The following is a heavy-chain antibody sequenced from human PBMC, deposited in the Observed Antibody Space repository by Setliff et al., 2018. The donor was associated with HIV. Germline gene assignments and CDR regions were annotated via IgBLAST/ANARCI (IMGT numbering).Heavy chain of an antibody. Sequence: EASVKVSCKASGYPFNNFGISWVRQAPGQGLEWLAWINVYSGDTNFAQRFQGRVTMIRDASTGTAYMELRNLRSDDTAVYYCATDRTQTGISMVRGRLTDPARYPLDYWGPGTLVTVSS. CDR1: GYPFNNFG. CDR3: ATDRTQTGISMVRGRLTDPARYPLDY. V-gene: IGHV1-18*01. J-gene: IGHJ4*02. D-gene: IGHD3-10*01. CDR2: INVYSGDT.